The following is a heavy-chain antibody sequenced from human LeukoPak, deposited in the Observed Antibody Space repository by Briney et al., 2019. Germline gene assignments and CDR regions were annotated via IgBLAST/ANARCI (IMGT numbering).Heavy chain of an antibody. CDR2: IKQDGSEK. Sequence: PGGSLRLSCAASGFTFSSSWMSWVRQAPGKGLEWVANIKQDGSEKYYLDSVKGRFTISRDNAKNSLYLQMNSLRAEDTAVYYCARDCESGRQWLVLGRLVAFDNWGQGTMVTVSS. CDR1: GFTFSSSW. J-gene: IGHJ3*02. CDR3: ARDCESGRQWLVLGRLVAFDN. D-gene: IGHD6-19*01. V-gene: IGHV3-7*01.